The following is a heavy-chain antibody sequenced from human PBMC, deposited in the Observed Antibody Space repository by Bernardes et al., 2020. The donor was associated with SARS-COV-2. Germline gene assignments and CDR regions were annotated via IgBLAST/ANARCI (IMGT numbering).Heavy chain of an antibody. CDR2: IGTAGDT. Sequence: GGSLRLSCAASGFTFSSYDMHWVRQATGKGLEWVSAIGTAGDTYYPGSVKGRFTISRENAKNSLYLQMNSLRAGDTAVYYCARGGGGGYSGYEPPAWFDPWGQGTLVTVSS. CDR3: ARGGGGGYSGYEPPAWFDP. D-gene: IGHD5-12*01. V-gene: IGHV3-13*01. J-gene: IGHJ5*02. CDR1: GFTFSSYD.